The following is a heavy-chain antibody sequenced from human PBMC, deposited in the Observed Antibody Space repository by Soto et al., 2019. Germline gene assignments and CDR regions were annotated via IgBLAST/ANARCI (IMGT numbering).Heavy chain of an antibody. CDR1: GFTFSTDP. V-gene: IGHV3-23*01. D-gene: IGHD1-26*01. J-gene: IGHJ4*02. CDR2: ISGSGGNT. CDR3: ANVPLKYSGSYFDY. Sequence: EVQVLDSGGGLVQPGGSLRLSCAASGFTFSTDPMSWVRQAPGKGLEWVSIISGSGGNTDYADSVKGRFTMSRDNSKNTVYLQMNSLRAEDTAVYYCANVPLKYSGSYFDYWGQGTLVTVSS.